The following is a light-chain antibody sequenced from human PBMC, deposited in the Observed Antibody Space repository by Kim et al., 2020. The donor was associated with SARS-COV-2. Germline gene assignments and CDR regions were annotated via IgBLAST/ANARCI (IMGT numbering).Light chain of an antibody. Sequence: PGQPASITCSGDKLGDKYACWYQQKPGQSPVLVIYQDSKRPSGIPERFSGSNSGNTATLTIGGTQAMDEADYYCQAWDSSTVVFGGGTQLTVL. CDR1: KLGDKY. J-gene: IGLJ2*01. V-gene: IGLV3-1*01. CDR2: QDS. CDR3: QAWDSSTVV.